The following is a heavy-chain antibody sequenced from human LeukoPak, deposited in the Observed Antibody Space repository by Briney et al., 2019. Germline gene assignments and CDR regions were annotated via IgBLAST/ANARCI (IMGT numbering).Heavy chain of an antibody. CDR3: ASGPPDSSGYESYAFDI. D-gene: IGHD3-22*01. Sequence: ASVKVSCKASGYTFTSYYMHWVRQAPGQGLEWMGIINPSGGSTSYAQKFQGRVTITTDESTSTAYMELSSLRSEDTAVYYCASGPPDSSGYESYAFDILGQGTMVTVSS. J-gene: IGHJ3*02. CDR1: GYTFTSYY. CDR2: INPSGGST. V-gene: IGHV1-46*01.